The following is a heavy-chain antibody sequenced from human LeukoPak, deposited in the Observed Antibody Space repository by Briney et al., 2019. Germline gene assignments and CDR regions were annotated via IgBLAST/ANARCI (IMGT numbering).Heavy chain of an antibody. CDR2: IYYSGST. J-gene: IGHJ4*02. D-gene: IGHD1-26*01. CDR3: ARPRTGSGSYVDY. CDR1: GGSISTNTYY. Sequence: PSETLSLTCTVSGGSISTNTYYWGWIRQPPGKGLEWIGNIYYSGSTYYNPSLKSRLTISVDTSKNQFSLKLSSVTAADTAVYYCARPRTGSGSYVDYWGQGALVTVSS. V-gene: IGHV4-39*01.